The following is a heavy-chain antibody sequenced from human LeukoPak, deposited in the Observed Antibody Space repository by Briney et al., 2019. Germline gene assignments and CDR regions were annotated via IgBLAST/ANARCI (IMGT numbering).Heavy chain of an antibody. V-gene: IGHV3-30-3*01. J-gene: IGHJ6*02. Sequence: GRSLRLSCAASGFTFRSYAMHWVRQAPGKGLEWVAVILYDGSNQYYADSVKGRFTVSRDNSKNTLYLKMNSLRPEDTAVYYCAKRPDDYSYGMDVWGQGTTVTVSS. CDR2: ILYDGSNQ. CDR3: AKRPDDYSYGMDV. CDR1: GFTFRSYA.